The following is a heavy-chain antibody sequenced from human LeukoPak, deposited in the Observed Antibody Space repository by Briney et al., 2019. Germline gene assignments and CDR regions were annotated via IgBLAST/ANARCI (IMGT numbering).Heavy chain of an antibody. Sequence: GRSLRLSCAASGFTFSSYGMHWVRQAPGKGLEWVAVISYDGSNKYYTDSVKGRFSISRDNSKNAVYLQMNSLRAEDTALYYCAKGTLGSCSGVTCYEFDYWGQGTLVTVSS. J-gene: IGHJ4*02. CDR2: ISYDGSNK. V-gene: IGHV3-30*18. CDR3: AKGTLGSCSGVTCYEFDY. D-gene: IGHD2-8*02. CDR1: GFTFSSYG.